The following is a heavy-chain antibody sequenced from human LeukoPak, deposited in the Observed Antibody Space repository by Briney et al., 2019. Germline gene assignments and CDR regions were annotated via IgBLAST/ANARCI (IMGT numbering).Heavy chain of an antibody. D-gene: IGHD1-26*01. CDR3: ARHYPGVGPFDY. Sequence: SETLSLTCAVSGGSISSYYWSWIRQPPGMRLEWIGYISPSGGTNYSPSLKSRVTMSLDTSKYQFSLKLSSVTAADTAVYYCARHYPGVGPFDYWGQGTLVTVSS. CDR1: GGSISSYY. J-gene: IGHJ4*02. CDR2: ISPSGGT. V-gene: IGHV4-4*09.